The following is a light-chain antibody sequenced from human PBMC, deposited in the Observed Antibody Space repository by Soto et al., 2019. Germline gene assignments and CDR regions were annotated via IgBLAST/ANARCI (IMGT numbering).Light chain of an antibody. CDR1: QSISSW. Sequence: DIQMTQSPSTLSASVGDRVTITCRASQSISSWLAWYQQKPGKAPKLLIYDASSLESGVPSRFSGSGSGTEVTLTIISLQPDDFATYYCQQYNSYPLTFGGGTKVEIK. J-gene: IGKJ4*01. CDR2: DAS. V-gene: IGKV1-5*01. CDR3: QQYNSYPLT.